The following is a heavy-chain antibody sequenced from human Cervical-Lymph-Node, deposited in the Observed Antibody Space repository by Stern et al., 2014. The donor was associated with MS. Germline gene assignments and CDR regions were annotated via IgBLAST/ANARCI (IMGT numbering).Heavy chain of an antibody. CDR2: ISYDGSNK. CDR3: ARESFGIVEN. CDR1: GFTFSSYA. V-gene: IGHV3-30*04. D-gene: IGHD3-22*01. Sequence: QVQLVESGGGVVQPGRSLRLSCAASGFTFSSYAMHWVRQAPGKGLEWVAVISYDGSNKYYADSVKGRFTISRDNSKNTLYLQMNSLRAEDTAVYYCARESFGIVENWGQGTLVTVSS. J-gene: IGHJ4*02.